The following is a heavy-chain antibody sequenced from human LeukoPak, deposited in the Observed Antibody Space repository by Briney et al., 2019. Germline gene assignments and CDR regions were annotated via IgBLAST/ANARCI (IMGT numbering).Heavy chain of an antibody. J-gene: IGHJ6*02. D-gene: IGHD2-2*01. CDR2: ISYDGSNK. CDR1: GFTFSSYG. V-gene: IGHV3-30*18. Sequence: GRSLRLSCAASGFTFSSYGMHWVRQAPGKGLEWVAVISYDGSNKYYADSVKGRFTISRDNSKNTLYLQMNSLRAEDTAVYYCAKDLGYCSSTSCYGMDVWGQGTTVTVSS. CDR3: AKDLGYCSSTSCYGMDV.